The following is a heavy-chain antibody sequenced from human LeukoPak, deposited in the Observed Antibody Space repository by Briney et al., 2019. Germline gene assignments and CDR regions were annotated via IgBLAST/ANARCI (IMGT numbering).Heavy chain of an antibody. CDR2: IYHSGST. Sequence: PSETLSLTCTVSGDSISCYYWSWVRQPPGKGLEWVGYIYHSGSTNYNPSLKSRVTISVDTSKNQFSLKLSSVTAADTAVYYCARRLARRGYGDYCDYWGQGTLVTVSS. CDR1: GDSISCYY. V-gene: IGHV4-59*08. CDR3: ARRLARRGYGDYCDY. J-gene: IGHJ4*02. D-gene: IGHD4-17*01.